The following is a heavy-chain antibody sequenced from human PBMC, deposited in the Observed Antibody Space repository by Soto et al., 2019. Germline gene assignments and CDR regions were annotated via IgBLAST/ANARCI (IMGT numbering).Heavy chain of an antibody. CDR3: ARERTSKGGLDI. J-gene: IGHJ6*02. V-gene: IGHV3-74*01. CDR2: IXXGXTXX. Sequence: GSLRLSCAASGFTFSSDWMNWVRQSPGKGLXWVXRIXXGXTXXXYXXSVKGRFTITRDNAKNTLYLEMHSLTVEDTAVYYCARERTSKGGLDIWGQGTTVTVSS. CDR1: GFTFSSDW.